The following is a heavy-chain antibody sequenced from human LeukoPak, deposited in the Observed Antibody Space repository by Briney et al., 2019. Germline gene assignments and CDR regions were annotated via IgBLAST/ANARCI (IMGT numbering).Heavy chain of an antibody. CDR2: IDSSGSTI. Sequence: QAGGSLRLSCAASGFTFSSYEMNWVRQAPGKGLEWVSYIDSSGSTIYYADSVKGRFTISRDNSKNTLYLQMIRLRGEDTAVYYCAKDGGLTVTTYDAFDIWGQGTMVTVSS. V-gene: IGHV3-48*03. J-gene: IGHJ3*02. D-gene: IGHD4-17*01. CDR3: AKDGGLTVTTYDAFDI. CDR1: GFTFSSYE.